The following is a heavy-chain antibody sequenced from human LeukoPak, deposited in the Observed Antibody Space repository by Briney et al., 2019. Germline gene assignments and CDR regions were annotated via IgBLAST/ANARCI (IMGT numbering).Heavy chain of an antibody. CDR1: GGSISSHS. CDR2: IYYSGST. V-gene: IGHV4-59*11. J-gene: IGHJ6*02. D-gene: IGHD3-9*01. CDR3: ARDAFERAMDV. Sequence: PSETLSLTCSVSGGSISSHSWSWIRQPSGKGLEWIGYIYYSGSTNYNPSLKSRVTISVDTSKNQFSLKLSSVTAADTAVYYCARDAFERAMDVWGQGTTVTVSS.